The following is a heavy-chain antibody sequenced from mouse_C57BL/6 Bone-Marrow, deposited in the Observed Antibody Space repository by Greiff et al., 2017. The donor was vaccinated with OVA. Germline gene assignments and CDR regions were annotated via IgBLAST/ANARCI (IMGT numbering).Heavy chain of an antibody. CDR3: ARGLYDYDAWFAY. CDR2: INPGSGGT. D-gene: IGHD2-4*01. J-gene: IGHJ3*01. CDR1: GYAFTNYL. V-gene: IGHV1-54*01. Sequence: VQLKQPGAELVRPGTSVKVSCKASGYAFTNYLIEWVKQRPGQGLEWIGVINPGSGGTNYNEKFKGKATLTADKSSSTAYMQLSSLTSEDSAVYFCARGLYDYDAWFAYWGQGTLVTVSA.